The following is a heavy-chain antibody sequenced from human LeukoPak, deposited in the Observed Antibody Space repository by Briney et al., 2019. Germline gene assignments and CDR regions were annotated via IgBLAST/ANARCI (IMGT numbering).Heavy chain of an antibody. V-gene: IGHV4-39*01. D-gene: IGHD3-10*01. J-gene: IGHJ5*02. CDR1: GGSISSSTYY. CDR3: ARVWYGSATLGWFDP. CDR2: VYYTGST. Sequence: PSETLSLTCTDSGGSISSSTYYWGWIRQPPGEGLEWIGTVYYTGSTYYNPSLRSRVTISVDTSRNQFSLKLSSVTAADTAVFYCARVWYGSATLGWFDPWGQGTLVTVSS.